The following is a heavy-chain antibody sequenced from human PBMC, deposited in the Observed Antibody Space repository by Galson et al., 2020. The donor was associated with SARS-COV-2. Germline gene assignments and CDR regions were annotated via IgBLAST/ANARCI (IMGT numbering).Heavy chain of an antibody. V-gene: IGHV1-69*13. CDR1: GGSFNNYD. CDR2: IIHIFATA. Sequence: SVKVTCKISGGSFNNYDINWVRQAPGQGLEWMGGIIHIFATAKYAQKFQGRVTITADESATTAYMELTSLRSEDTAVYFWARGEVQTLDCWGQGTLVTVSS. J-gene: IGHJ4*02. CDR3: ARGEVQTLDC. D-gene: IGHD3-16*01.